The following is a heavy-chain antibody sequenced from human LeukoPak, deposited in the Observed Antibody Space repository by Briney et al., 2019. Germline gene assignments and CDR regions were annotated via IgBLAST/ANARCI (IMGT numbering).Heavy chain of an antibody. D-gene: IGHD4-17*01. J-gene: IGHJ4*02. CDR1: GFTFSSYSMN. CDR3: ARLGTVTFTN. V-gene: IGHV4-39*01. CDR2: IYYSGST. Sequence: GSLRLSCAASGFTFSSYSMNWVRQPPGKGLEWIGSIYYSGSTYYNPSLKSRVTISVETSKNQFSLKLSSVTAADTAVYYCARLGTVTFTNWGQGTLVTVSS.